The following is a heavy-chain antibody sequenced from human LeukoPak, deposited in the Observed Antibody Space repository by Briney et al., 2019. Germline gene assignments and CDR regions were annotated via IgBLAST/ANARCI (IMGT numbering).Heavy chain of an antibody. Sequence: ASVKVSCKASGYTFTSYGISWVRQAPGQGPEWMGIINPRGGSTDYSQKFQDRVTMSSDTSTSTVYMELSSLRSEDTAVYFCARVGVTAATADYWGQGTLVTVSS. V-gene: IGHV1-46*01. D-gene: IGHD6-25*01. CDR1: GYTFTSYG. J-gene: IGHJ4*02. CDR3: ARVGVTAATADY. CDR2: INPRGGST.